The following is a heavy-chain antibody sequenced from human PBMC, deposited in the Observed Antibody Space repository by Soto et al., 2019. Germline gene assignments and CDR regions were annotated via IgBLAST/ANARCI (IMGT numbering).Heavy chain of an antibody. CDR2: IYYSGST. D-gene: IGHD3-3*01. Sequence: SETLSLTCTVSGGSISSYYWSWIRQPPGKGLEWIGYIYYSGSTNYNPSLKSRVTISVDTSKNQFSLKLSSVTAADTAVYYCARETPDFWSGPNQFMKYGMDVWGQGTTVTVSS. CDR3: ARETPDFWSGPNQFMKYGMDV. V-gene: IGHV4-59*01. J-gene: IGHJ6*02. CDR1: GGSISSYY.